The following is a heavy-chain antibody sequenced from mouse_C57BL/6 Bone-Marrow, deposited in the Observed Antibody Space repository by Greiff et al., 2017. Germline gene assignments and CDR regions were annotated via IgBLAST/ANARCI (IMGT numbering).Heavy chain of an antibody. Sequence: VQLKESGAELVKPGASVKLSCTASGFNIKDYYMHWVKQRTEQGLEWIGRIDPEDGETKYAPKFQGKATITADTSSNTASLPLSCLTSGGTAGYYCARGRSSYVWYFDVWGTGTTVTVSS. V-gene: IGHV14-2*01. CDR1: GFNIKDYY. CDR3: ARGRSSYVWYFDV. J-gene: IGHJ1*03. CDR2: IDPEDGET. D-gene: IGHD1-1*01.